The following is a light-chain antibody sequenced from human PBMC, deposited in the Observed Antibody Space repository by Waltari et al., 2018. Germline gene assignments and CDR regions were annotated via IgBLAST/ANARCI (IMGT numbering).Light chain of an antibody. V-gene: IGLV2-14*03. CDR3: SSSTGTTWV. J-gene: IGLJ3*02. CDR1: SSDVGVYNY. CDR2: DVS. Sequence: QSALTQPASVSGSPGQSITISCSGISSDVGVYNYVSWYQQHAGKAPELMLYDVSNRPSGVSNRFAGSKSGSTASLTISGLQAEDEADYYCSSSTGTTWVFGGGTKVSVL.